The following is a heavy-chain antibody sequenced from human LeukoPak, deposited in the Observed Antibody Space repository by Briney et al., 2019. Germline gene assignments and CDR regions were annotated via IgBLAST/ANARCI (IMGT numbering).Heavy chain of an antibody. D-gene: IGHD3-3*01. Sequence: GGSLRLSCAASGFTFSNYWISWVRQAPGKGLEWVANIKQDGSEKYYVDSVKGRFTISRDNAKNLLYLQMNSLRAEDTAVYYCARFGDFWSGYYGDYWGQGTLVTVSS. CDR3: ARFGDFWSGYYGDY. CDR1: GFTFSNYW. V-gene: IGHV3-7*01. CDR2: IKQDGSEK. J-gene: IGHJ4*02.